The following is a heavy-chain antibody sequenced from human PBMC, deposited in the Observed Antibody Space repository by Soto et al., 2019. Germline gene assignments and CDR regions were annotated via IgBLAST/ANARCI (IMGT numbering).Heavy chain of an antibody. CDR2: IWYDGSNK. CDR1: GFTFSSYG. J-gene: IGHJ6*02. V-gene: IGHV3-33*01. CDR3: ARMMVRGVITTRPYYYYGMDV. D-gene: IGHD3-10*01. Sequence: GGSLRLSCAASGFTFSSYGMHWVRQAPGKGLEWVAVIWYDGSNKYYADSVKGRFTISRDNSKNTLYLQMNSLRAEDTAVYYCARMMVRGVITTRPYYYYGMDVWGQGTTVTVSS.